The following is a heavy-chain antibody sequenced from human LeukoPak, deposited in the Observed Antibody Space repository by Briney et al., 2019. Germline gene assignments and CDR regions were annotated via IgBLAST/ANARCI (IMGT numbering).Heavy chain of an antibody. D-gene: IGHD2-2*01. CDR3: ARAIYCSSTSCYGYWFDP. V-gene: IGHV5-51*01. CDR2: IYPGDSDT. CDR1: GYSFTSYS. J-gene: IGHJ5*02. Sequence: GESLKISCKGSGYSFTSYSIAWVRQIPGKGLEWMGIIYPGDSDTRYSPSFQGQVTSSADKSISTAYLQWSSLKASDTAMYYCARAIYCSSTSCYGYWFDPWGQGTLVTVSS.